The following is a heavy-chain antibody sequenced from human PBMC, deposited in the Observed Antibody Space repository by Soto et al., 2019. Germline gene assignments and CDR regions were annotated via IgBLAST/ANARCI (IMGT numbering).Heavy chain of an antibody. CDR3: ARDREVYYGDYALLY. Sequence: SETLSLTCTVSGGSISSYYWSWIRQPPGKGLEWTGYIYYSGSTNYNPSLKSRVTISVDTSKNQFSLKLSSVTAADTAVYYCARDREVYYGDYALLYCGQRTLVTVSS. D-gene: IGHD4-17*01. J-gene: IGHJ4*02. V-gene: IGHV4-59*01. CDR1: GGSISSYY. CDR2: IYYSGST.